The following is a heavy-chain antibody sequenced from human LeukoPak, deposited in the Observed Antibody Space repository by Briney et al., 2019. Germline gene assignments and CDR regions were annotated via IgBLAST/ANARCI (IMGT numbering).Heavy chain of an antibody. J-gene: IGHJ4*02. D-gene: IGHD3-3*01. Sequence: GGSLRLSCAASRFTFTSYAMSWVRQAPGKGLEWVSGVSGSVGGTYYADSVKGRFTISRDNSKNTLYLQLNSLRAEDTAVYYCAKLISSDFWGGYYYDCWGQGTLVTVSS. CDR2: VSGSVGGT. V-gene: IGHV3-23*01. CDR3: AKLISSDFWGGYYYDC. CDR1: RFTFTSYA.